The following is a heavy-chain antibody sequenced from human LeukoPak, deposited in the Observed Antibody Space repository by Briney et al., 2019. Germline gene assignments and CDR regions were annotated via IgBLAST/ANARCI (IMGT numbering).Heavy chain of an antibody. D-gene: IGHD5-12*01. CDR3: ARDLVATSILGFDY. J-gene: IGHJ4*02. V-gene: IGHV1-2*02. CDR1: GYTFTGYY. CDR2: INPNSGGT. Sequence: VASVKVSCKASGYTFTGYYMHWVRQAPGQGLEWMGWINPNSGGTNYAQKFQGRVTMTRDTSISTAYMELSSLRSDDTAVYYCARDLVATSILGFDYWGQGTLVTVSS.